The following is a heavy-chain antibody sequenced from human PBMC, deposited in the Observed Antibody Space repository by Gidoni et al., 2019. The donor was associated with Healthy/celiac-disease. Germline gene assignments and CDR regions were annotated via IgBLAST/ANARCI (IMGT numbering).Heavy chain of an antibody. Sequence: EVQLLEPGGGLVQPGGFLRLSCAASGFTFSTYAMRWLRTAPAKGLEWVAAISGSGGSTYYADSLKGRFTISRDNSKNTLYLQMNSLRAEDTAVYYCAKEGYSYGYYFDYWGQGTLVTVSS. V-gene: IGHV3-23*01. D-gene: IGHD5-18*01. CDR3: AKEGYSYGYYFDY. CDR1: GFTFSTYA. J-gene: IGHJ4*02. CDR2: ISGSGGST.